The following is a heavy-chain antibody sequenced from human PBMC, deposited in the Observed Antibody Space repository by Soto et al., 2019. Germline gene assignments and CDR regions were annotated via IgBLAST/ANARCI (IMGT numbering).Heavy chain of an antibody. D-gene: IGHD2-15*01. J-gene: IGHJ6*02. CDR3: AKRHCRGGSCYSDAYGMDV. CDR1: GFTFSSFG. CDR2: ISGSGGST. V-gene: IGHV3-23*01. Sequence: GSLRLSCAASGFTFSSFGMTWVRQAPGKGLEWVSSISGSGGSTYYADSVKGRFTISRDNSKNTLYLQMNSLRAEDTAVYYCAKRHCRGGSCYSDAYGMDVWGQGTTVTVSS.